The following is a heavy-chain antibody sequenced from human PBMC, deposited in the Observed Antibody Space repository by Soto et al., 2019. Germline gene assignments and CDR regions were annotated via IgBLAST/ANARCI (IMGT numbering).Heavy chain of an antibody. V-gene: IGHV3-23*01. J-gene: IGHJ4*02. CDR1: GFTFSSYA. D-gene: IGHD2-2*01. CDR3: AKGGVVVPGAFDY. Sequence: EVQLLESGGGLVQPGGSLRLSCAASGFTFSSYAMSWVRQAPGKGLEWVSAISGSGGSTYYADSVKGRFTISRDNSKNPLYLQMNSLRAEDTAVYYCAKGGVVVPGAFDYWGQGTLVTVSS. CDR2: ISGSGGST.